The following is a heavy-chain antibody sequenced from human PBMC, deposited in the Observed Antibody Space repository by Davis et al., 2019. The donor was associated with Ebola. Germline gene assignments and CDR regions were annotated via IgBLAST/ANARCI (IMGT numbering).Heavy chain of an antibody. V-gene: IGHV5-51*01. CDR2: IYAGDSDT. D-gene: IGHD2-15*01. J-gene: IGHJ4*02. CDR1: GYGFADYW. Sequence: KVSCKGSGYGFADYWIAWVRQTPGKGLEWMGIIYAGDSDTRYSPSFQGQVTISADKSISTAYLQWSSLKASDTAMYYCARGGCSGGSCYNYFDYWGQGTLVTVSS. CDR3: ARGGCSGGSCYNYFDY.